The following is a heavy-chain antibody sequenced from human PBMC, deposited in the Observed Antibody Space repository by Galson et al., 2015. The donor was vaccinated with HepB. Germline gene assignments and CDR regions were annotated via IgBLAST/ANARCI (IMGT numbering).Heavy chain of an antibody. CDR2: MNPNSGNT. Sequence: SVKVSCKASGYTFTSYDINWVRQATGQGLEWMGWMNPNSGNTGYAQKFQGRVTMTRNTSISTAYMELSSLRSADTAVYYCARAAFGPYWGGRYYFDYWGQGTLVTVSS. J-gene: IGHJ4*02. D-gene: IGHD3-10*01. V-gene: IGHV1-8*01. CDR3: ARAAFGPYWGGRYYFDY. CDR1: GYTFTSYD.